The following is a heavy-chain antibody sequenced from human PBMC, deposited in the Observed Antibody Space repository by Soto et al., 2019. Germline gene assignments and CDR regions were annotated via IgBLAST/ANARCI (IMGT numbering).Heavy chain of an antibody. V-gene: IGHV3-30*18. J-gene: IGHJ6*02. CDR2: ISYDGSNK. Sequence: HPGGSLRLSCAASGFTFSSYGMHWVRQAPGKGLEWVAVISYDGSNKYYADSVKGRFTISRDNSKNTLYLQMNSLRAEDTAVYYCAKLGLYLQDFWSGSWYPPKEYYYYGMDVWGQGTTVTVSS. CDR3: AKLGLYLQDFWSGSWYPPKEYYYYGMDV. CDR1: GFTFSSYG. D-gene: IGHD3-3*01.